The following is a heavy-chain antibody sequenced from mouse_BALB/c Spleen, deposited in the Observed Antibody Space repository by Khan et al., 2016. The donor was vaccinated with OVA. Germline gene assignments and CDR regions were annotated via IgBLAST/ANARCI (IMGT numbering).Heavy chain of an antibody. CDR1: GFSLTSYG. Sequence: VQLQESGPGLVQPSQSLSITCTVSGFSLTSYGVHWVRQSPGKGLEWLGVIWSGGTTDYNAPFISRLSISKDNSKSQVFFKMNSLQANDTANYYCARNYDYDEGFAYWGQGTLVTVSA. J-gene: IGHJ3*01. CDR2: IWSGGTT. CDR3: ARNYDYDEGFAY. D-gene: IGHD2-4*01. V-gene: IGHV2-2*02.